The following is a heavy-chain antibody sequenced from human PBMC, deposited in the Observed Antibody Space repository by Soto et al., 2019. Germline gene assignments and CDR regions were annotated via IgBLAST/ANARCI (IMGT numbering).Heavy chain of an antibody. CDR3: AREIVTAGGNNYFDP. Sequence: KTAETLSLTCCVSGGTVASSHWWSLVRQSPGRGLEWIGNVYHTGDTNFNPSLQSRVTFSVDKSNNQFSLRLTSVTAADTAVYFCAREIVTAGGNNYFDPWGPGTLVTVSS. V-gene: IGHV4-4*01. CDR2: VYHTGDT. J-gene: IGHJ5*02. CDR1: GGTVASSHW. D-gene: IGHD2-21*02.